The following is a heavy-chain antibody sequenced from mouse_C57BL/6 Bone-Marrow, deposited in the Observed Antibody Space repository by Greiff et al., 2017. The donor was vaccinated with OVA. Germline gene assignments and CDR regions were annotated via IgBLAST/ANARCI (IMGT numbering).Heavy chain of an antibody. J-gene: IGHJ2*01. CDR3: ARGGDYDYGSYFYY. D-gene: IGHD2-4*01. CDR2: ISDGGSYT. V-gene: IGHV5-4*01. CDR1: GFTFSSYA. Sequence: EVQRVESGGGLVKPGGSLKLSCAASGFTFSSYAMSWVRQTPEKRLEWVATISDGGSYTYYPDNVKGRFTISRDNAKNNLYLQMSHLKSEDTAMYYCARGGDYDYGSYFYYWGQGTTLTVSS.